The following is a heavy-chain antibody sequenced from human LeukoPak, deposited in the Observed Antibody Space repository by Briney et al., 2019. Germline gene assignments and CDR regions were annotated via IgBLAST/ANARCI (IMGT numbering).Heavy chain of an antibody. V-gene: IGHV3-23*01. J-gene: IGHJ3*02. CDR2: ISGSGGNT. CDR3: AKGRYSYGYVGAFDI. D-gene: IGHD5-18*01. Sequence: GGSLRLSCAASGFTFSTYAMSWVRQAPGKGLEWVSGISGSGGNTYYADSVKGRFTISRDNSKNTLYLQMNSLRAEDTAVYYCAKGRYSYGYVGAFDIWGQGTMVTVSS. CDR1: GFTFSTYA.